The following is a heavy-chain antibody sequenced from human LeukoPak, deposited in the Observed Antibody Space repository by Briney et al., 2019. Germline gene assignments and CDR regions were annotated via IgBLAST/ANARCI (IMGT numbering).Heavy chain of an antibody. CDR2: ISYDGSNI. D-gene: IGHD7-27*01. V-gene: IGHV3-30*12. Sequence: PGGSLRLSCAASGFTFSNYGMHWVRQAPGKGLEWVAFISYDGSNIYDADSVKGRFTISRDNAKNSLYLQMNSLRAEDTAVYYCARETETNCFDYWGQGTLVTVSS. CDR1: GFTFSNYG. J-gene: IGHJ4*02. CDR3: ARETETNCFDY.